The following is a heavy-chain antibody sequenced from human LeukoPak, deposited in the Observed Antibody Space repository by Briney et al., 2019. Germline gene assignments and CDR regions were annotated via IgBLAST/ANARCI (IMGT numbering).Heavy chain of an antibody. V-gene: IGHV5-51*01. D-gene: IGHD6-6*01. J-gene: IGHJ4*02. Sequence: GESLKISCKGSGYSFTSNWIGWVRQVPGKGLEWMRISYPGDSDTRYRPSFQGQVTISADKSINTAYLQWSSMKASDTAMYYCARHVGEYSRSPIDCWGQGTLVTVSS. CDR1: GYSFTSNW. CDR3: ARHVGEYSRSPIDC. CDR2: SYPGDSDT.